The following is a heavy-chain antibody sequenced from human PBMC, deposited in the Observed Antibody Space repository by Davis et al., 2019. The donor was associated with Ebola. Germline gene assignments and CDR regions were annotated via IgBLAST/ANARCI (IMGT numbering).Heavy chain of an antibody. D-gene: IGHD5-18*01. V-gene: IGHV6-1*01. CDR2: TYFTSKWYN. Sequence: QTPSLTRAISGDSVSGNNGARNWIRQSPSRGLAWLGRTYFTSKWYNDYSVSVKSRIIINPDTSKNQFSLQLNSVTPEDTAMYYCARGWLRGGMDVWGEGTTVTVSS. CDR3: ARGWLRGGMDV. J-gene: IGHJ6*04. CDR1: GDSVSGNNGA.